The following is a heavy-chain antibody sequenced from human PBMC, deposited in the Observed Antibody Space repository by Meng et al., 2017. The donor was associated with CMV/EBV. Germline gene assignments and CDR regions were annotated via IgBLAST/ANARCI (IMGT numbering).Heavy chain of an antibody. CDR2: ITSGGSGT. Sequence: CATSCFTFSSSAMSCVRRAPGKGLEWVSSITSGGSGTYYADSVKGRFTISRDNSENTLYLQMSSLRADDTAVYFCARRDNTNWYSLDYWGQGTLVTVSS. V-gene: IGHV3-23*01. CDR1: CFTFSSSA. D-gene: IGHD7-27*01. CDR3: ARRDNTNWYSLDY. J-gene: IGHJ4*02.